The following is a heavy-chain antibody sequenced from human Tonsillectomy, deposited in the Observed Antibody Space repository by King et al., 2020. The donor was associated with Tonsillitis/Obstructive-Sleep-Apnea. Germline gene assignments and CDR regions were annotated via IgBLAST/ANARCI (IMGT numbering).Heavy chain of an antibody. CDR3: AREGTYDSSGYADAFDI. J-gene: IGHJ3*02. V-gene: IGHV3-30*04. CDR1: GFTFSNYA. Sequence: VQLVESGGGVVQPGRSLRLSCAASGFTFSNYAIHWVRQAPGKGLEWVAVISYDGSNKYYADSVKGRFTISRDNSRNTLDLQMNSLRVEDTAVYYCAREGTYDSSGYADAFDIWGQGTVVTVSS. D-gene: IGHD3-22*01. CDR2: ISYDGSNK.